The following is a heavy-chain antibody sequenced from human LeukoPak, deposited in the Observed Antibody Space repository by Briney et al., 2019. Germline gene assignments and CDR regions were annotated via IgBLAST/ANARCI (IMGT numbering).Heavy chain of an antibody. CDR1: GDSINSGSYY. CDR3: ARELGTAYYGSGNYHYNALYYYMDV. CDR2: IYTSGST. D-gene: IGHD3-10*01. V-gene: IGHV4-61*02. Sequence: PSETLSLTCTVSGDSINSGSYYWNWIRQPAGKGLEWIGRIYTSGSTEYYPSLKSRVTISVDTSKNQFSLKLTSVTAADTAVYYCARELGTAYYGSGNYHYNALYYYMDVWGKGTTVTISS. J-gene: IGHJ6*03.